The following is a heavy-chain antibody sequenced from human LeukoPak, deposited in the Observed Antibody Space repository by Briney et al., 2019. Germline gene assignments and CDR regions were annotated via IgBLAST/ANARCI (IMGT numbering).Heavy chain of an antibody. Sequence: GGSLRLSCAASGFTISNNYIRWLRQAPGKGLEWVSHIYSGGFTQFAGSVRGRFTMSRDSSKNTLYLQMNSLRPEDTALYYCAKEGDYYGSGSHRDAFDMWGQGTMVTVSS. D-gene: IGHD3-10*01. CDR1: GFTISNNY. V-gene: IGHV3-66*01. CDR3: AKEGDYYGSGSHRDAFDM. CDR2: IYSGGFT. J-gene: IGHJ3*02.